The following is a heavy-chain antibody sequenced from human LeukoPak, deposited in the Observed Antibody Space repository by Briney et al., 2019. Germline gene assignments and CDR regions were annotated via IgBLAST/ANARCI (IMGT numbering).Heavy chain of an antibody. J-gene: IGHJ4*02. CDR1: GFTFSSYA. Sequence: GSLRLSCAASGFTFSSYAMHWVRQAPGKGLEWVAVISYDGSNKYYADSVKGRFTISRDNSKNTLYLQMNSLRAEDTAVYYCASVVVRGVIIPADYWGQGTLVTVSS. D-gene: IGHD3-10*01. V-gene: IGHV3-30*04. CDR2: ISYDGSNK. CDR3: ASVVVRGVIIPADY.